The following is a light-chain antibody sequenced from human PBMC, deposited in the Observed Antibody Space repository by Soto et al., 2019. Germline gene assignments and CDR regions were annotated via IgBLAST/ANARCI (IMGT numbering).Light chain of an antibody. Sequence: QSVLTQPASVSGSPGQSITISCTGTSSDVGGYDLVSWYQQHPGKAPKLMIYEGSKRPSGVSSRFSGSKSGNTASLTISGLQAEDEADYYCCSYAGSDTLYVFGAGTKVTVL. J-gene: IGLJ1*01. CDR1: SSDVGGYDL. CDR3: CSYAGSDTLYV. V-gene: IGLV2-23*01. CDR2: EGS.